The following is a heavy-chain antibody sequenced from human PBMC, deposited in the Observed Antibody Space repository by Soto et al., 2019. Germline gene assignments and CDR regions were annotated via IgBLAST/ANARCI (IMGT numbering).Heavy chain of an antibody. CDR3: ARDSGHLALYYNFGLDV. D-gene: IGHD6-25*01. CDR2: VIPIFHTT. V-gene: IGHV1-69*01. J-gene: IGHJ6*02. Sequence: QVQLVQSGAEVKKPGSSVKVSCKASGGSFSNFGIIWVRQAPGQGLEWMGGVIPIFHTTNYAQKFQDRLTITADETTGTVSMELSSRISDDTAIYYCARDSGHLALYYNFGLDVWGQGTSITVSS. CDR1: GGSFSNFG.